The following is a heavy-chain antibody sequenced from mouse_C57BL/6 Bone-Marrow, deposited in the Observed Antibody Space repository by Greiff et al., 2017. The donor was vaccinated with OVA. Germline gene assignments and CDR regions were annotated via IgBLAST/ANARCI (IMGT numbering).Heavy chain of an antibody. Sequence: QVQLQQPGTELVKPGASVKLSCKASGYTFTSYWMHWVKQRPGQGLEWIGNINPSNGGTNYNEKFKSKAPLTVDKASSTAYMQLSSLTSEDAAVYYCAREGNDYLFAYWGQGTLVTVSA. CDR3: AREGNDYLFAY. V-gene: IGHV1-53*01. CDR1: GYTFTSYW. D-gene: IGHD2-4*01. J-gene: IGHJ3*01. CDR2: INPSNGGT.